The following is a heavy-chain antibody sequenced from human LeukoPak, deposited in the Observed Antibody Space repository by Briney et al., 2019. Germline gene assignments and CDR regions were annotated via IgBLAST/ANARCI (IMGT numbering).Heavy chain of an antibody. CDR1: GITFSDSA. CDR2: ITDSYNT. Sequence: GGSLRLSCAASGITFSDSAMYWVRQASGKGLECVSAITDSYNTYYGDSVKGRFTISRDNSKKTLYLQMNSLRVDDTALYYCVKGACSSGCSGNHWGQGTRVIVSS. D-gene: IGHD6-19*01. V-gene: IGHV3-23*01. CDR3: VKGACSSGCSGNH. J-gene: IGHJ5*02.